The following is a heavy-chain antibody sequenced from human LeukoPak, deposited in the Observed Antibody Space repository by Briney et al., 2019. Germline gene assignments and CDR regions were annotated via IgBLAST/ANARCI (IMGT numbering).Heavy chain of an antibody. CDR1: GYSVSSNRAT. D-gene: IGHD6-13*01. J-gene: IGHJ6*03. Sequence: SQTLSLTCAISGYSVSSNRATWNWIRQSPSRGLEWLGRSYYRSKWYNDYAVSVKSRININPHTSKNQFSLQLTSVTPEDTAVYYCARVGKRMAAAGDYYFYMDVWGKGTTVTISS. V-gene: IGHV6-1*01. CDR2: SYYRSKWYN. CDR3: ARVGKRMAAAGDYYFYMDV.